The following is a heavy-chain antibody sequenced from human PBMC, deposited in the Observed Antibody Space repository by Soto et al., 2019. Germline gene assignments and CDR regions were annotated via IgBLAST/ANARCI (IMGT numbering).Heavy chain of an antibody. J-gene: IGHJ3*02. Sequence: SETLSLTCTVSGGSISSYYWSWIRQPPGKGLEWIGYIYYSGSTNYNPSLKSRVTISVDTSKNQFSLKLSSVTAADTAVYYCARRITIFGVAKDDAFDIWGQGTMVTVSS. CDR1: GGSISSYY. CDR2: IYYSGST. D-gene: IGHD3-3*01. V-gene: IGHV4-59*08. CDR3: ARRITIFGVAKDDAFDI.